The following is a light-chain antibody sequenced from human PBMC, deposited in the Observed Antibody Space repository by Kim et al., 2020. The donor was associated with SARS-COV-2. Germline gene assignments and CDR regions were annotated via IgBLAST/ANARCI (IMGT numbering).Light chain of an antibody. J-gene: IGKJ4*01. CDR3: QQRRTWPLT. CDR2: DAS. V-gene: IGKV3-11*01. CDR1: PIIGNW. Sequence: SLSPGERATLSCRTSPIIGNWLAWYQQKSGQAPRLVISDASKRATGVPARFSGSWSGTDFTLTISSLEPEDFAVYYCQQRRTWPLTFGGGTKVEI.